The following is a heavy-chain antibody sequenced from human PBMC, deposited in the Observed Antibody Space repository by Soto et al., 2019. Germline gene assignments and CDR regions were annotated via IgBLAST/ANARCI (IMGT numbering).Heavy chain of an antibody. CDR1: GFTFSSYA. D-gene: IGHD3-22*01. Sequence: PGGSLRLSCAASGFTFSSYAMHWVRQAPGKGLEWVAVISYDGSNKYYADSVKGRFTISRDNSKNTLYLQMNSLRAEDTAVYYCARDRTADGFVYYDSSGYYQEYFQHWGQGTLVTVSS. CDR3: ARDRTADGFVYYDSSGYYQEYFQH. CDR2: ISYDGSNK. J-gene: IGHJ1*01. V-gene: IGHV3-30-3*01.